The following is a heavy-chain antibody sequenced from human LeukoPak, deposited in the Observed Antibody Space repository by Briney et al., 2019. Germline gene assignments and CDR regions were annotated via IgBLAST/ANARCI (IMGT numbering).Heavy chain of an antibody. CDR2: ISYDGSNK. D-gene: IGHD5-24*01. Sequence: GGSLRLSCAASGFTFSSYAMHWVRQAPGKGLEWVAVISYDGSNKYYADSVKGRFTISRDNSKNTLYLQMNSLRAEDTAVYYCARGGDGYGSYYFDYWGQGTLVTVSS. V-gene: IGHV3-30*01. CDR1: GFTFSSYA. J-gene: IGHJ4*02. CDR3: ARGGDGYGSYYFDY.